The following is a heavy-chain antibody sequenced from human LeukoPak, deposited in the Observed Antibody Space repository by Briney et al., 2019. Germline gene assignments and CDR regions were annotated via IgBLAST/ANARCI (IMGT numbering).Heavy chain of an antibody. V-gene: IGHV3-48*04. CDR1: GFTFNAYS. D-gene: IGHD2-8*02. CDR2: IISRGDTT. J-gene: IGHJ4*02. CDR3: ARGRGYCTGVSCDIDY. Sequence: GGSLRLSCAASGFTFNAYSMNWGRQAPGKGLEWVSNIISRGDTTHYAASVKAQFTISRDNAKNSVFLHLNSLRGDDTAVYSCARGRGYCTGVSCDIDYWGQGTLVTVSS.